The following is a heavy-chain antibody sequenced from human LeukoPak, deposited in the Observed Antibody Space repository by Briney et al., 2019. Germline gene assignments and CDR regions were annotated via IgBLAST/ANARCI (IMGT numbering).Heavy chain of an antibody. CDR1: GFTFSVSV. J-gene: IGHJ4*02. V-gene: IGHV3-23*05. CDR2: VSSSGSNT. CDR3: AKEGGYASSWI. D-gene: IGHD6-13*01. Sequence: PGGSLRLSCAASGFTFSVSVMNWVRQAPGKGLEWVSGVSSSGSNTYYAESVKGRFTISRDNHKNTVHLQMNSLRVEDTAMYYCAKEGGYASSWIWGQGFLVTVSS.